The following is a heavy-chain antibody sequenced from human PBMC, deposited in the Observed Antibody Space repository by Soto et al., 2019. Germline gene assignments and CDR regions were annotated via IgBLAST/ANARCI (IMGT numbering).Heavy chain of an antibody. D-gene: IGHD6-6*01. CDR2: IIPIFGTA. J-gene: IGHJ6*02. CDR1: GGTFSSYA. CDR3: ARDRSSSVPLYYYCGMDL. Sequence: QVQLVQSGAEVKKPGSSVKVSCKASGGTFSSYAISWVRQAPGQGLEWMGGIIPIFGTANYAQKFQGRVTITADESTSTAYMALSSLRSEDTAVYYWARDRSSSVPLYYYCGMDLWGQGTTVTVSS. V-gene: IGHV1-69*01.